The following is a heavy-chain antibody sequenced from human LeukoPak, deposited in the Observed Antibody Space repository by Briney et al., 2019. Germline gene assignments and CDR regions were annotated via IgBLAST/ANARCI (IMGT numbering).Heavy chain of an antibody. J-gene: IGHJ4*02. CDR2: INAGNGNT. CDR3: ARTPYYDGSGYYYGY. V-gene: IGHV1-3*01. CDR1: GYTFTSYA. D-gene: IGHD3-22*01. Sequence: ASVKVSCKASGYTFTSYAMHWVRQAPGQRLEWMGWINAGNGNTKYSQKFQGRVTITRDTSASTAYMELSSLRSEDTAVYYCARTPYYDGSGYYYGYWGQGTLVTVSS.